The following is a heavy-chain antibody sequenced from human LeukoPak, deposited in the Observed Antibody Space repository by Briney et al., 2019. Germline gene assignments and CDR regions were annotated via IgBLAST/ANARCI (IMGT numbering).Heavy chain of an antibody. CDR1: GGSLSGYY. CDR3: ARSFGYSYGSSADY. D-gene: IGHD5-18*01. CDR2: IYYSGST. Sequence: PSGTLSLTCTVSGGSLSGYYWSWIRQPPGKGLEWIGYIYYSGSTNYNPSLKSRVTISVDTSKNQFSLKLSSVTAADTAVYYCARSFGYSYGSSADYWGQGTLVTVSS. V-gene: IGHV4-59*12. J-gene: IGHJ4*02.